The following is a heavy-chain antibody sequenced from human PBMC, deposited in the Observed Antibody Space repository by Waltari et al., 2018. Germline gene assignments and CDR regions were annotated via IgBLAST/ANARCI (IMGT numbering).Heavy chain of an antibody. CDR2: IYYSGST. CDR3: ARHVTVTRYFDY. D-gene: IGHD4-17*01. CDR1: GGSISSSSYY. V-gene: IGHV4-39*01. Sequence: QLQLQESGPGLVKPSETLSLTCTVPGGSISSSSYYWGWIRQPPGKGLEWIGSIYYSGSTYYNPSLKSRVTISVDTSKNQFSLKLSSVTAADTAVYYCARHVTVTRYFDYWGQGTLVTVSS. J-gene: IGHJ4*02.